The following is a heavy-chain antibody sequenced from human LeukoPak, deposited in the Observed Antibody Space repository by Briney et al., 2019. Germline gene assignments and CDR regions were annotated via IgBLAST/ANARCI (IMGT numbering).Heavy chain of an antibody. CDR3: ARPDYYDSSGYTTPLDY. V-gene: IGHV3-21*01. Sequence: PGGSLRLSCAASGFTFSSYSMNWVRQAPGKGLEWVSSISSSSSYIYYADSVKGRFTISRDNAKNSLYLQMSSLRAEDTAVYYCARPDYYDSSGYTTPLDYWGQGTLVTVSS. J-gene: IGHJ4*02. D-gene: IGHD3-22*01. CDR1: GFTFSSYS. CDR2: ISSSSSYI.